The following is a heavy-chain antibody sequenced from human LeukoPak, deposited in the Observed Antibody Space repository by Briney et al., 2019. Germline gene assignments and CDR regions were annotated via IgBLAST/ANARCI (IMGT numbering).Heavy chain of an antibody. V-gene: IGHV1-3*01. CDR3: ARARWTSTVTTYYLDY. CDR2: INAVNGKT. J-gene: IGHJ4*02. D-gene: IGHD4-17*01. Sequence: GASVKDSRKTSVYTFTDYAVQWVRQAPGQRLEGMGWINAVNGKTKYSQKLQDSVTITRDTSATTAYLDLNSLRSEDTAVYYCARARWTSTVTTYYLDYWGQGTLVTVSS. CDR1: VYTFTDYA.